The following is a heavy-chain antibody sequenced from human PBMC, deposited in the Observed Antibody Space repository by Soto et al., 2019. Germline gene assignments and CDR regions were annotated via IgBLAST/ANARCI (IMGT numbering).Heavy chain of an antibody. CDR2: IIPMFDTT. Sequence: QVHLVQSGPEVREPGSSVKASCKASGGSFSSDPITWVRQAPGQGLEWIGEIIPMFDTTNYAPEFQGRVTITADTATTTVYMEVNRLTPDDTAVYYCAREVVTETTLGYFDFWGQGALVTVSS. CDR3: AREVVTETTLGYFDF. V-gene: IGHV1-69*06. J-gene: IGHJ4*02. D-gene: IGHD2-21*02. CDR1: GGSFSSDP.